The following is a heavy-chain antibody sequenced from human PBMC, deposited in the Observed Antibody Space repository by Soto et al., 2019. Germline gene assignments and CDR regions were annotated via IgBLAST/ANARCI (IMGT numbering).Heavy chain of an antibody. V-gene: IGHV4-34*01. CDR3: ARFSGSYYYAMDV. CDR1: GGSISGYY. CDR2: INHSGVT. D-gene: IGHD6-19*01. J-gene: IGHJ6*02. Sequence: SETLSLTCTVSGGSISGYYWSWIRQSPGKGPEWIGEINHSGVTNYKPSLKRRVTISVDTSKNQFSLQLKSVTAADTALYYCARFSGSYYYAMDVWGQGSTVTVSS.